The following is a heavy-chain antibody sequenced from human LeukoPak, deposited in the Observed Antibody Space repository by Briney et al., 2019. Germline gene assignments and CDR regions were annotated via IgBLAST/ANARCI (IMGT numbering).Heavy chain of an antibody. CDR3: ANGGSGSLTTSFDY. J-gene: IGHJ4*02. V-gene: IGHV3-30*14. D-gene: IGHD3-10*01. Sequence: GGSLRLSCAASGFTFSSYAMHWVRQAPGKGLEWVAVISYDGSNKYYADPVKGRFTISRDNSKNTLYLQMNSLRAEDTAVYYCANGGSGSLTTSFDYWGQGTLVTVSS. CDR2: ISYDGSNK. CDR1: GFTFSSYA.